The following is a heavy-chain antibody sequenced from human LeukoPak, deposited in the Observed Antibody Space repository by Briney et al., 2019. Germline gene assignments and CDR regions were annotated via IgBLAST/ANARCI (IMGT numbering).Heavy chain of an antibody. CDR1: GGSISSYY. CDR3: ARSLRAAASLYYYYMDV. Sequence: SETLSLTCTVPGGSISSYYWSWIRQPPGKGLEWIGYIYYSGSTNYNPSLTSRVTISVDTSKNQFSLKLSSVTAADTAVYYCARSLRAAASLYYYYMDVWGKGTTVTVSS. CDR2: IYYSGST. V-gene: IGHV4-59*01. J-gene: IGHJ6*03. D-gene: IGHD3-16*02.